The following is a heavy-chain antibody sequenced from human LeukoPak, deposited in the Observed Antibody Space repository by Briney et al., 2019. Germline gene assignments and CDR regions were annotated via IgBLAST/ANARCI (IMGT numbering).Heavy chain of an antibody. V-gene: IGHV1-46*01. CDR1: GYTFTSYG. CDR3: ARSILTGYSIDY. CDR2: INPSGGST. Sequence: ASVKVSCKASGYTFTSYGISWVRQAPGQGLEWMGIINPSGGSTSYAQKFQGRVTMTRDTSISTAYMELSRLRSDDTAVYYCARSILTGYSIDYWGQGTLVTVSS. J-gene: IGHJ4*02. D-gene: IGHD3-9*01.